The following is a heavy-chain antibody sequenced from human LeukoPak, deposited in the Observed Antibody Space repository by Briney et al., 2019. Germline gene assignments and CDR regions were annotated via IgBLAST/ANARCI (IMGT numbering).Heavy chain of an antibody. J-gene: IGHJ4*02. CDR3: GRGAVAYYYFDN. CDR1: GASISSYY. V-gene: IGHV4-4*07. CDR2: IYISGST. D-gene: IGHD6-19*01. Sequence: SETLSLTCTASGASISSYYWSWIRQPAGKGLEWIGRIYISGSTNYNPSLKSRVTMSVDTSKNQFSLKLSSVTAADTAVYYCGRGAVAYYYFDNWGQGTLVTVSS.